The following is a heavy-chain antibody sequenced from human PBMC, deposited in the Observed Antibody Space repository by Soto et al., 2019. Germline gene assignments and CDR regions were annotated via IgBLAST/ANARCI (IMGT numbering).Heavy chain of an antibody. CDR3: ARQYSGAYSSFNF. V-gene: IGHV4-39*01. CDR2: IYYSERT. Sequence: QLRLQESGPGLVKPSETLSLTCTVSGGSISNRNYDWGWIRQPPGKGLEWIGSIYYSERTNYNPSLKSRVTISADTSKNQYPLKVTAVTAADTAMYYCARQYSGAYSSFNFWGQGTLVTVSS. D-gene: IGHD5-12*01. J-gene: IGHJ4*02. CDR1: GGSISNRNYD.